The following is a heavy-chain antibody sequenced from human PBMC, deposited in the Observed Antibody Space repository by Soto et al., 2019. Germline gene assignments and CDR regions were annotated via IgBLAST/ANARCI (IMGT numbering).Heavy chain of an antibody. CDR3: AREASRKGSYGMDV. CDR2: ISAYNGNT. J-gene: IGHJ6*02. Sequence: QVQLVQSGAAVKKPGASVKVSCKASGYTFTSYGISWVRQAPGQGREWMGWISAYNGNTNYAQKRQGRVTMTTDTSTSTAYMELRSLRSDDTAVYYCAREASRKGSYGMDVWGQGTTVTVSS. V-gene: IGHV1-18*01. CDR1: GYTFTSYG.